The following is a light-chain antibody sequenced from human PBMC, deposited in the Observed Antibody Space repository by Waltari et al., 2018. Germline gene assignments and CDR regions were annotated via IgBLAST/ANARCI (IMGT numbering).Light chain of an antibody. CDR1: SSPVGGYNY. J-gene: IGLJ2*01. Sequence: QSALTQPASVSGSPGQSITLSCTGPSSPVGGYNYVSWYQQHPGKAPKLMIYEVRNRPSGVSNRFSGSKSGNTASLTISGLQAEDEADYYCSSYTSSSSVVFGGGTKLTVL. V-gene: IGLV2-14*01. CDR2: EVR. CDR3: SSYTSSSSVV.